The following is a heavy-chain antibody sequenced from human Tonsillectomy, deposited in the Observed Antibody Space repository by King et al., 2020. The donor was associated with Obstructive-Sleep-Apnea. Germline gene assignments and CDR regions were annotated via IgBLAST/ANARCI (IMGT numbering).Heavy chain of an antibody. V-gene: IGHV3-64D*06. CDR3: VRVDTAMEGFDY. CDR1: GFTFSSYS. CDR2: ISSNGGST. Sequence: VQLVESGGGLVQPGGSLRLSCSASGFTFSSYSMHWVRQAPGKGLEYVSAISSNGGSTFYADSVKGRLTIPRDNSKNTLYLQMSSLRAEDTAVYYCVRVDTAMEGFDYWGQGTLVTVSS. D-gene: IGHD5-18*01. J-gene: IGHJ4*02.